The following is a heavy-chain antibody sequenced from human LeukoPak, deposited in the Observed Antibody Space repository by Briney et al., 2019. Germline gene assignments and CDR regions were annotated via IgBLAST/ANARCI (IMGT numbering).Heavy chain of an antibody. CDR1: GFTFSSYA. D-gene: IGHD2-8*01. CDR2: IRYDGSNK. V-gene: IGHV3-30*02. Sequence: GGSLRLSCAASGFTFSSYAMHWVRQAPGKGLEWVAFIRYDGSNKYYADSVKGRFTISRDNSKNTLYLQMNSLRAEDTAVYYCAKLSRRGMAYYYYMDVWGKGTTVTVSS. CDR3: AKLSRRGMAYYYYMDV. J-gene: IGHJ6*03.